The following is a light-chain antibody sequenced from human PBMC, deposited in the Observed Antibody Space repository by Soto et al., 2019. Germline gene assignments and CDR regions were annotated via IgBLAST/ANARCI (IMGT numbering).Light chain of an antibody. Sequence: IEVTQSPPTRSASVGDRVTITCRASQTISTWMAWYQQKPGKAPNLLIYEASTLQIGVPSRFSGSGSGTEFTLSVSSLQPEDFATYYCLQLDSYPRTFGQGTKVDIK. CDR2: EAS. J-gene: IGKJ1*01. V-gene: IGKV1-5*01. CDR1: QTISTW. CDR3: LQLDSYPRT.